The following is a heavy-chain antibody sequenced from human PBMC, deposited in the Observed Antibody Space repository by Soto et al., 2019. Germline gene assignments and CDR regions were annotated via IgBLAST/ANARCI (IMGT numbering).Heavy chain of an antibody. V-gene: IGHV4-31*03. J-gene: IGHJ5*02. CDR1: GGSISSGGYY. CDR3: ARVFSDSGSFFDP. Sequence: PSETLSLTCTVSGGSISSGGYYWSWIRQHPGKGLEWIGYIYYSGSTYYNPSLKSRVTISVDTSKNQFSLKLSSVTAADTAVYYCARVFSDSGSFFDPWRQGTLVTVS. CDR2: IYYSGST. D-gene: IGHD6-13*01.